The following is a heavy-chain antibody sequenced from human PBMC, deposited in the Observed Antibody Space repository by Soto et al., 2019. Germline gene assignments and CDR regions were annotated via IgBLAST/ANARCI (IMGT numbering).Heavy chain of an antibody. J-gene: IGHJ5*02. V-gene: IGHV4-61*08. CDR3: ARGVTRSPWFDP. CDR2: IYYSGST. CDR1: GGSISSGGYD. D-gene: IGHD3-16*01. Sequence: SESLSLTCTVSGGSISSGGYDWSWIRQHPGKGLEWIGYIYYSGSTNYNPSLKSRVTISVDTSKNQFSLKLSSVTAADTAVYYCARGVTRSPWFDPWGQGTLVTVSS.